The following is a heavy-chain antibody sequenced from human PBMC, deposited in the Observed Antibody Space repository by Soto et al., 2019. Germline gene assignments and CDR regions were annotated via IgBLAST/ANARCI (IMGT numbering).Heavy chain of an antibody. CDR3: ARDASTRALSP. CDR2: IIGSGDST. D-gene: IGHD2-2*01. CDR1: GFTFSTYA. Sequence: EVQLLESGGGLVQPGGSLRLSCAASGFTFSTYAMSWVRQAPGRGLEWVSTIIGSGDSTYYADSVKGRFTISRDNSKNTLYLQMNSLRAEDTAVYYCARDASTRALSPWGQGTLVTVSS. V-gene: IGHV3-23*01. J-gene: IGHJ5*02.